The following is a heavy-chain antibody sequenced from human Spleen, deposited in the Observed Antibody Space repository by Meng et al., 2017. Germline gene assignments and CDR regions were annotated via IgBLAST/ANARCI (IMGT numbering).Heavy chain of an antibody. D-gene: IGHD4-11*01. CDR1: GYSISSGYY. CDR3: ARDTVSKYFDY. J-gene: IGHJ4*02. CDR2: IYHSGDT. V-gene: IGHV4-38-2*02. Sequence: GSLRLSCTVSGYSISSGYYWGWIRQPPGKGLEWIGNIYHSGDTYYNPTLKSRVTRSIDTSKKQFPLKRRSVTAADTAVYYCARDTVSKYFDYWGQGALVTVSS.